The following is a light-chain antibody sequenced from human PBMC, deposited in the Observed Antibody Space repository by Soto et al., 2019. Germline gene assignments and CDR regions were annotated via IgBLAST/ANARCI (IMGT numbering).Light chain of an antibody. Sequence: EILMTQYPANLRVSGGERVILSCRASQSVSSNLAWYQQKPGQAPRLLIYGASTRATGIPARFCGSGSGTEFNLTFGIRLSADFVVYYFRHPNNWRLIFGQGTRLEIK. J-gene: IGKJ5*01. CDR1: QSVSSN. V-gene: IGKV3-15*01. CDR3: RHPNNWRLI. CDR2: GAS.